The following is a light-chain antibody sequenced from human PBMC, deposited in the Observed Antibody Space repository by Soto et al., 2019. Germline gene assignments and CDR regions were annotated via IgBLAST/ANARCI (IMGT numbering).Light chain of an antibody. J-gene: IGKJ2*01. CDR3: QQSYSTPYT. V-gene: IGKV1-39*01. CDR2: AAS. CDR1: LTISIY. Sequence: DIQMTQSPSSLSASVGDRVTITCRASLTISIYLNWYQQKPGQAPNLLIYAASSLQSGVPSRFSGSGSGTDFTLTISSLQPEDFATYYCQQSYSTPYTFGQGTKLEIK.